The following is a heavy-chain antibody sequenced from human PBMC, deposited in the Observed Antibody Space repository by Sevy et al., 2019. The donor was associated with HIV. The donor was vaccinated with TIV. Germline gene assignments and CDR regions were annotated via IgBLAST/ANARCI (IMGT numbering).Heavy chain of an antibody. CDR1: SYSVGSDNY. D-gene: IGHD5-12*01. CDR3: AGALGMATFGQIRFDS. Sequence: SETLSLTCAVSSYSVGSDNYWGWIRQSPGKGLEWIGIIYRSGTTYYNPSLKSRVTISVDTSKNRFSLKLSSVTASDTAVYFCAGALGMATFGQIRFDSWGQGTLVTVSS. CDR2: IYRSGTT. V-gene: IGHV4-38-2*01. J-gene: IGHJ5*01.